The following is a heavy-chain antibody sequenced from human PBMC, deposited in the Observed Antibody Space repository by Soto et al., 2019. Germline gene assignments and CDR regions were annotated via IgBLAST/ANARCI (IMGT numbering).Heavy chain of an antibody. J-gene: IGHJ4*02. CDR2: ISGTSSTI. CDR1: GFTFSSSG. CDR3: AKRWDSSGWYSSFDY. Sequence: PGGSLRLSCAASGFTFSSSGMNWVRQAPGKGLEWVSHISGTSSTIYYADSVKGRFTISRDNAKNSLFLQMNSLRDEDTAVYYCAKRWDSSGWYSSFDYWGRGTLVTVSS. D-gene: IGHD6-13*01. V-gene: IGHV3-48*02.